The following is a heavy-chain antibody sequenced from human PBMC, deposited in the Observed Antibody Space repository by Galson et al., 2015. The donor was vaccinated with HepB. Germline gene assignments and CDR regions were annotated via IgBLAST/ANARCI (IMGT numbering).Heavy chain of an antibody. CDR2: ISYDGSNK. Sequence: SLRLSCAASGFTFSSYAMHWVRQAPGKGLEWVAVISYDGSNKYYADSVKGRFTISRDNSKNTLYLQMNSPRAEDTAVYYCAKGGSSSWYSNWFDPWGQGTLVTVSS. CDR3: AKGGSSSWYSNWFDP. V-gene: IGHV3-30-3*01. CDR1: GFTFSSYA. D-gene: IGHD6-13*01. J-gene: IGHJ5*02.